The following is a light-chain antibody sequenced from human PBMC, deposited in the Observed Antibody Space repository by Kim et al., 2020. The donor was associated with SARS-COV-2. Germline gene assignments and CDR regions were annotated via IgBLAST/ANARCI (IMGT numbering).Light chain of an antibody. Sequence: PGEGATLSCWASQSVGSMYWYWYQQKPGRPPRLLIFGTSTRATGTPDRVSGSGSGTDFTLSISRLETEEFAMYYCHQYGSSSQTFGQGTKVDIK. V-gene: IGKV3-20*01. CDR1: QSVGSMY. CDR2: GTS. J-gene: IGKJ1*01. CDR3: HQYGSSSQT.